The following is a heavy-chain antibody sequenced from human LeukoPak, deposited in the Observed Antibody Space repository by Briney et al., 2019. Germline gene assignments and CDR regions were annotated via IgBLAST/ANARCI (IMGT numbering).Heavy chain of an antibody. D-gene: IGHD2-21*01. J-gene: IGHJ5*02. CDR3: ARVTRRGDMFDP. CDR2: MNPDNGNA. V-gene: IGHV1-8*01. CDR1: GYTFTSYD. Sequence: ASVKVSCKATGYTFTSYDINWVRQAAGQGLEWTGWMNPDNGNADSAQKFQGRVTMTRNTSISTAYMELSSLKSEDTAVYYCARVTRRGDMFDPWAQGTLVTVSS.